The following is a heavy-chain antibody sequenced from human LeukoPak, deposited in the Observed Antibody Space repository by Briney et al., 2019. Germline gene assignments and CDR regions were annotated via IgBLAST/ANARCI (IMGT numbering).Heavy chain of an antibody. D-gene: IGHD5-24*01. J-gene: IGHJ4*02. CDR3: ARRRDGYVGGNLGY. CDR2: TTQSGST. CDR1: GRSFSGFY. Sequence: PSQTLSLTCAVYGRSFSGFYWSWIRQPPGKGLEWIGETTQSGSTNYNPSFKSRVTISVDTSKIQFSLKLSSVTAAVTAVYYCARRRDGYVGGNLGYWGQGTLVTVSS. V-gene: IGHV4-34*01.